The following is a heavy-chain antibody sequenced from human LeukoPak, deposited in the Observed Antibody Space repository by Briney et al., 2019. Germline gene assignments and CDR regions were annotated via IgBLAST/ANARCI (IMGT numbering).Heavy chain of an antibody. J-gene: IGHJ4*02. CDR1: GFTVSSNY. CDR3: AGARAQWELICYFDY. CDR2: IYSGGST. Sequence: PGGSLRLSCAASGFTVSSNYMSWVRQAPGKGLEWVSVIYSGGSTYYADSVKGRFTISRDNSKNTLYLQMNSLRAEDTAVYYCAGARAQWELICYFDYWGQGTLVTVSS. V-gene: IGHV3-53*01. D-gene: IGHD1-26*01.